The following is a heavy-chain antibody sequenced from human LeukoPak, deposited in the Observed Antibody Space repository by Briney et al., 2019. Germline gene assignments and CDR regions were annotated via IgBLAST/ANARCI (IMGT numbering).Heavy chain of an antibody. CDR1: GFTFSSYG. J-gene: IGHJ4*02. D-gene: IGHD6-13*01. V-gene: IGHV3-15*01. CDR2: IKSKTDGGTT. Sequence: GGSLRLSCAASGFTFSSYGMSWVRQAPGKGLEWVGRIKSKTDGGTTDYAAPVKGRFTISRDDSKNTLYLQMNSLKTEDTAVYYCTTDLTLSSSWYWSLWVSDRFDYWGQGTLVTVSS. CDR3: TTDLTLSSSWYWSLWVSDRFDY.